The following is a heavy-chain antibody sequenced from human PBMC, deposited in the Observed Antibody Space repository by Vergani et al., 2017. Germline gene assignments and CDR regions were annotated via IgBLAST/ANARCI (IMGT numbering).Heavy chain of an antibody. CDR1: GGSISSGDYY. J-gene: IGHJ6*02. V-gene: IGHV4-39*07. D-gene: IGHD4-17*01. CDR3: ARDAVDGAYYYYYGMDV. CDR2: IYYSGSP. Sequence: QVQLQESGPGLVKPSQTLSLTCTVSGGSISSGDYYWGWIRQPPGKGLEWIGSIYYSGSPYYNPSLKSRGTISVDTSKNQFALKLSSVNAADTAVYYCARDAVDGAYYYYYGMDVWGQGTTVTVSS.